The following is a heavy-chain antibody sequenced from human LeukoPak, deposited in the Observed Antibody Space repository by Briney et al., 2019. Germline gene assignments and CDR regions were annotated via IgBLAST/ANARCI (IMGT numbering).Heavy chain of an antibody. J-gene: IGHJ5*02. Sequence: KPSETLSLTCTVSGGSISTYYWSWIRQPPGKGLEWIGYIYYSGSTNYNPSLKSRVTISVDTSKNQFSLKLSSVTAADTAVYYCAREGGTYGYNWFDPWGQGTLVTVSS. CDR2: IYYSGST. D-gene: IGHD1-26*01. V-gene: IGHV4-59*01. CDR1: GGSISTYY. CDR3: AREGGTYGYNWFDP.